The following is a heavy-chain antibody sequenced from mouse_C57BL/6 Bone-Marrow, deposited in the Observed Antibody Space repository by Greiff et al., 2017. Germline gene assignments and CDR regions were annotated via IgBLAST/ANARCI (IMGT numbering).Heavy chain of an antibody. Sequence: VQLQQSGPELVKPGASVKISCKASGYSFTDYNMNWVKQSNGKSLEWIGVINPNYGTTSYNQKFKGKATLTVDQSSSTAYLQLNSLTSEDSAVYYCAFYYYGSSPYFDYWGQGTTLTVSS. CDR1: GYSFTDYN. CDR2: INPNYGTT. CDR3: AFYYYGSSPYFDY. J-gene: IGHJ2*01. V-gene: IGHV1-39*01. D-gene: IGHD1-1*01.